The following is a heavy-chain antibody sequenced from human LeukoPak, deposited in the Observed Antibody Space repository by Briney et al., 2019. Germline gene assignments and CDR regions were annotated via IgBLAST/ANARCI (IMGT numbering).Heavy chain of an antibody. CDR1: GGSISSYY. D-gene: IGHD2-2*01. CDR3: ARGRVVPAAMLSLRYYYGMDV. CDR2: IYTSGST. V-gene: IGHV4-4*07. J-gene: IGHJ6*02. Sequence: PSETLSLTCTASGGSISSYYWSWIRQPAGKGLEWIGRIYTSGSTNYNPSLKSRVTMSVDTSKNQFSLKLNSVTAADTAVYYCARGRVVPAAMLSLRYYYGMDVWGQGTTVTVSS.